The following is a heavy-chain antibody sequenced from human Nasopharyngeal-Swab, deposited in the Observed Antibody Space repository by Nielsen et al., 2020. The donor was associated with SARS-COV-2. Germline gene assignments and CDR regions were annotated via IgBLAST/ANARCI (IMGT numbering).Heavy chain of an antibody. V-gene: IGHV3-30*03. CDR1: GFTVSSFG. Sequence: GGSLRLSWAAAGFTVSSFGMHWVRQAPGKGLEWVAFIAHDASNEYYGDSVKGRFSISRDSSKNTLYLQMDSLRGEDTAVYYCARDAPAHYGAFYWGRGTLVTVSS. CDR3: ARDAPAHYGAFY. D-gene: IGHD4-17*01. J-gene: IGHJ4*02. CDR2: IAHDASNE.